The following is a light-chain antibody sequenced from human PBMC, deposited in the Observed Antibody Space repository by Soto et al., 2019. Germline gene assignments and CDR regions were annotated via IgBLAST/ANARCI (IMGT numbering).Light chain of an antibody. Sequence: QSAQTQPASVSGSPGQSITISCTGTSSDVGTYNYVSWYQQHPGKAPKVMIYEVTYRPSGVSNRFSGSKSGNTASLTISGLQAEDEAEYYCSSYTGSSTLYVFGTGTKVTV. CDR2: EVT. J-gene: IGLJ1*01. V-gene: IGLV2-14*01. CDR1: SSDVGTYNY. CDR3: SSYTGSSTLYV.